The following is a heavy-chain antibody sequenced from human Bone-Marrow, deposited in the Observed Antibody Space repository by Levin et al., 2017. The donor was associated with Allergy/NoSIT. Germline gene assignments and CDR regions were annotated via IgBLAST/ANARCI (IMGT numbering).Heavy chain of an antibody. Sequence: GESLKISCAASGFPFSSYGMHWVRQGPGKGLEWVASIWYDGSSKYYADSVTGRFTISRDDSKNTLFLQMSSLRPEDTAVYYCASEAGYSTAWYPDYWGQGTLVTVSS. J-gene: IGHJ4*02. CDR3: ASEAGYSTAWYPDY. D-gene: IGHD6-19*01. CDR1: GFPFSSYG. CDR2: IWYDGSSK. V-gene: IGHV3-30*19.